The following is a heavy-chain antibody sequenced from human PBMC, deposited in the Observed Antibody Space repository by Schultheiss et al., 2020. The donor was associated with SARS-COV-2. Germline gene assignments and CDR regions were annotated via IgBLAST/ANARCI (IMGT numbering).Heavy chain of an antibody. CDR1: GFTFSSYG. J-gene: IGHJ4*02. Sequence: GGSLRLSCAASGFTFSSYGMHWVRQAPGKGLEWVSSISSSGSTIYYADSVKGRFTISRDNAKNSLYLQMNSLRAEDTAVYYCAKVYPITFGGVIVQYYFDYWGQGTLVTVSS. V-gene: IGHV3-21*04. D-gene: IGHD3-16*02. CDR2: ISSSGSTI. CDR3: AKVYPITFGGVIVQYYFDY.